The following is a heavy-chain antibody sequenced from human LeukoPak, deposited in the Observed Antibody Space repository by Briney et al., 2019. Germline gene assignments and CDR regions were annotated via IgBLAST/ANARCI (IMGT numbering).Heavy chain of an antibody. CDR2: IYYSGST. CDR1: GGSINNGVYY. J-gene: IGHJ4*02. V-gene: IGHV4-30-4*08. D-gene: IGHD3-10*01. CDR3: ATVEVVRFYSDY. Sequence: SQTLSLTCTVSGGSINNGVYYWSWIRQHPGEGLEWIGYIYYSGSTYYNPSLKSRIAISLDTSRNQFSLNLRSVTAADTAVYYCATVEVVRFYSDYWGQGTLVTVSS.